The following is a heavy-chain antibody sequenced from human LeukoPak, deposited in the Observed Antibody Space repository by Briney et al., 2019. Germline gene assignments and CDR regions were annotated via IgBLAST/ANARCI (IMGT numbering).Heavy chain of an antibody. CDR2: IYPGDSDT. J-gene: IGHJ4*02. Sequence: GESLKISCKGSGYSFTSNWIGWVCQMPGKGLEWMGLIYPGDSDTRYGPSFQGQVTISADKSISTAYVQWSSLKASDTAMYYCARSYDSSGYSDSWGQGTLVTVSS. V-gene: IGHV5-51*01. D-gene: IGHD3-22*01. CDR3: ARSYDSSGYSDS. CDR1: GYSFTSNW.